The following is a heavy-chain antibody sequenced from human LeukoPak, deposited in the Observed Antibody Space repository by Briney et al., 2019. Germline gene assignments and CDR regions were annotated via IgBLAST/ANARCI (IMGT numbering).Heavy chain of an antibody. CDR3: ARGGIIWSGNFDY. D-gene: IGHD2-8*02. Sequence: PGGSLRLSCAASGFTFSSYWMHWVRQAPGKGLVWVAHIKEDGSEKYYVDSVRGRFTSARDNAKNSLYLQRNSLRAEDAAVYYCARGGIIWSGNFDYWGQGTLVAVSS. V-gene: IGHV3-7*04. CDR1: GFTFSSYW. CDR2: IKEDGSEK. J-gene: IGHJ4*02.